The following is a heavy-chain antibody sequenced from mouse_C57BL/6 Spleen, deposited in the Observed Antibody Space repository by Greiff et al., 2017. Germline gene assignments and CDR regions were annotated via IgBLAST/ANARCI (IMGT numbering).Heavy chain of an antibody. Sequence: EVKLQESGEGLVKPGGSLKLSCAASGFTFSSYAMSWVRQTPEKRLEWVAYISSGGDYIYYADTVKGRFTISRDNARNTLYLQMSSLKSEDTAMYYCTRGWFLPRYAMDYWGQGTSVTVSS. D-gene: IGHD2-3*01. CDR2: ISSGGDYI. J-gene: IGHJ4*01. CDR1: GFTFSSYA. V-gene: IGHV5-9-1*02. CDR3: TRGWFLPRYAMDY.